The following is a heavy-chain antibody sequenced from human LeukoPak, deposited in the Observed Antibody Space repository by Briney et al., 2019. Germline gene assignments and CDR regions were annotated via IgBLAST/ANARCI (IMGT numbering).Heavy chain of an antibody. D-gene: IGHD6-6*01. CDR3: ARGPSIAKYFQH. J-gene: IGHJ1*01. CDR1: GFTVSSNY. V-gene: IGHV3-53*01. CDR2: IYSGGST. Sequence: GGSLRLSCAASGFTVSSNYMSWVRQAPGKGLEWVSVIYSGGSTYYADSVKGRFTISRDNSKNTLYLQMNSLRAEDTAVYYYARGPSIAKYFQHWGQGTLVTVSS.